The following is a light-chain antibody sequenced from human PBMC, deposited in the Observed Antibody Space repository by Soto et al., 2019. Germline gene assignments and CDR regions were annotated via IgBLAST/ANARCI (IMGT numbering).Light chain of an antibody. CDR2: GAS. CDR1: QSVSSSE. Sequence: ENVLTQSPGTLSLSPGERATLSCRASQSVSSSELAWYQQKPGQALRLLIYGASIRATGIPDWFSGSGSGTDFTLTINRLQPEDFAVYYCQQYDSSPPVYTFGQGTKLEIK. CDR3: QQYDSSPPVYT. V-gene: IGKV3-20*01. J-gene: IGKJ2*01.